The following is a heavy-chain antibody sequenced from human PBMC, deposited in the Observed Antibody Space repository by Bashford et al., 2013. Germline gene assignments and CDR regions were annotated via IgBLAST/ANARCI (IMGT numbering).Heavy chain of an antibody. CDR1: GGSITSGGYF. CDR2: IYHSGT. J-gene: IGHJ5*02. Sequence: SETLSLTCTVSGGSITSGGYFWSWLRQHPGKGLEWIGFIYHSGTSYIPSLKSRITISLDASKNQFSLKLSAVTAADTAVYYCARGGDWFDPWGQGMLVTVSS. V-gene: IGHV4-31*03. CDR3: ARGGDWFDP.